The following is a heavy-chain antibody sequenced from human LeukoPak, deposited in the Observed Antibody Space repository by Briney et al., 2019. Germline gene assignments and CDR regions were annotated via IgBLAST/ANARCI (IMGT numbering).Heavy chain of an antibody. D-gene: IGHD2-15*01. J-gene: IGHJ4*02. V-gene: IGHV4-39*02. CDR2: IYYSGST. Sequence: SETLSLTCTASGGSISSSSYYWGWIRQPPGKGLEWIGSIYYSGSTYYNPSLKSRVTISVDRSKNHFSLRLSSVTAADTAVYYCARGENVVAATRRWGQGTLVTVSS. CDR3: ARGENVVAATRR. CDR1: GGSISSSSYY.